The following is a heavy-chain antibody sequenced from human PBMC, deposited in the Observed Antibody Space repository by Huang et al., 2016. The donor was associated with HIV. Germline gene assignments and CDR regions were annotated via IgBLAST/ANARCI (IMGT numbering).Heavy chain of an antibody. J-gene: IGHJ4*02. CDR1: GFTFRDHP. CDR3: ARDTTTVAGLDF. D-gene: IGHD6-19*01. V-gene: IGHV3-30*14. CDR2: ISFDGRNK. Sequence: QVQLVESGGGVVQPGRSLRLSCAVSGFTFRDHPMHWVRQAQGKGLGGGAGISFDGRNKCEADFVRGRVTISRDNSKNILYRQLNSLTPADTSIYYCARDTTTVAGLDFWGQGALVTVSS.